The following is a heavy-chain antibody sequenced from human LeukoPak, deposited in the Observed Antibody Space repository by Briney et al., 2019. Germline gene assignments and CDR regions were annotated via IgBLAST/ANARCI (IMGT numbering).Heavy chain of an antibody. CDR2: IKEDGSAQ. D-gene: IGHD4-17*01. J-gene: IGHJ6*02. CDR1: GFTFSKSW. V-gene: IGHV3-7*03. CDR3: AKDIKRTKRGTVTTYYYSGMDV. Sequence: QPGGSLRLSCAASGFTFSKSWMSWVRQTPEKGLEWVANIKEDGSAQYYVDSVRGRFTISRDNAKNSLYLQMNSLRADDTALYYCAKDIKRTKRGTVTTYYYSGMDVWGQGATVTVSS.